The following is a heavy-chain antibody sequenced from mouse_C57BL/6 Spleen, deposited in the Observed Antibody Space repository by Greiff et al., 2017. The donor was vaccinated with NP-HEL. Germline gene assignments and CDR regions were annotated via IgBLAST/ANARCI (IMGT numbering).Heavy chain of an antibody. CDR1: GYTFTSYW. Sequence: QVQLQQPGAELVKPGASVKLSCKASGYTFTSYWMQWVKQRPGQGLEWIGEIDPSDSYTNYNQKFKGKATLTVDTSSSTAYMQLSSLTSEDSAVYDCARRGRVYYFDYWGQGTTLTVSS. V-gene: IGHV1-50*01. CDR2: IDPSDSYT. CDR3: ARRGRVYYFDY. D-gene: IGHD3-3*01. J-gene: IGHJ2*01.